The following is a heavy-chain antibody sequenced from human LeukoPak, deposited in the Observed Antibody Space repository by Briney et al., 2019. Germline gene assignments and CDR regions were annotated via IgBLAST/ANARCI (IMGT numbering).Heavy chain of an antibody. CDR1: GFTVSTNY. J-gene: IGHJ2*01. D-gene: IGHD3-10*01. CDR3: ARVGDHYHWYLDV. V-gene: IGHV3-53*01. Sequence: GGSLRLSCAASGFTVSTNYMNSVRQAPGRGLEWVSILYSGESAYYADSGKGRFTVSRDSSKNTLFLQMTALRAEDTAVYYCARVGDHYHWYLDVWGRGTLVTVSS. CDR2: LYSGESA.